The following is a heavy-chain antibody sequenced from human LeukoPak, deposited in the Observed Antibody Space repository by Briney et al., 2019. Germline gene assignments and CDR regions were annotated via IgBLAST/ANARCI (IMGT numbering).Heavy chain of an antibody. CDR3: ARRLSGPGNSYMNGYYFDF. Sequence: SETLSLTCSVSGGSVRRTNDYWAWIRQAPGKGLEWVGSLYYGGHSPQSPSLKNRVSMSVDTAKNQLSLNLSAVTAADTAIYYCARRLSGPGNSYMNGYYFDFWGRGILATVSP. CDR2: LYYGGHS. V-gene: IGHV4-39*01. D-gene: IGHD2/OR15-2a*01. CDR1: GGSVRRTNDY. J-gene: IGHJ4*02.